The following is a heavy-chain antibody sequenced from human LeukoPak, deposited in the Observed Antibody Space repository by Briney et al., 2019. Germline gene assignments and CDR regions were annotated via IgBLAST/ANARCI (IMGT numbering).Heavy chain of an antibody. CDR2: INHSGST. D-gene: IGHD6-6*01. CDR3: ARGGAARPAY. CDR1: GGSISSDY. J-gene: IGHJ4*02. V-gene: IGHV4-34*01. Sequence: SETLSLTCTVSGGSISSDYWSWIRQPPGKGLEWIGEINHSGSTNYNPSLKSRVTISVDTSKNQFSLKLSSVTAADTAVYYCARGGAARPAYWGQGTLVTVSS.